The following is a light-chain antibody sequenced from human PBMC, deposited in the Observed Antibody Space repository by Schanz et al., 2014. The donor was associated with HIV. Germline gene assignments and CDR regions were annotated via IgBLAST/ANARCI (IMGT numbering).Light chain of an antibody. V-gene: IGKV3-20*01. Sequence: EILMTQSPATLSVSPGERATVSCRASQSLSSNVAWYQQKPGQAPRLVIYGASSRATGIPDRFSGSGSGTDFTLTISRLEPEDFAVYFCQYFGNSGGTFGGGTKVEIK. CDR3: QYFGNSGGT. J-gene: IGKJ4*01. CDR2: GAS. CDR1: QSLSSN.